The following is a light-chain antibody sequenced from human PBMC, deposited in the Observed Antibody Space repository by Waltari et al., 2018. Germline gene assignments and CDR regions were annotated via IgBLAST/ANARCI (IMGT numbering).Light chain of an antibody. V-gene: IGKV4-1*01. CDR3: QQYCSTPLFT. J-gene: IGKJ3*01. CDR2: WAS. Sequence: DIVMTQSPDSLAVSLGERATLNRKSSHSVLYSSNNKNCVAWYQQKPGQPPKLLIYWASTRESGVPDRYSGSGSGTDFTLTISSLQAEDVAVYYCQQYCSTPLFTFGPGTKVDI. CDR1: HSVLYSSNNKNC.